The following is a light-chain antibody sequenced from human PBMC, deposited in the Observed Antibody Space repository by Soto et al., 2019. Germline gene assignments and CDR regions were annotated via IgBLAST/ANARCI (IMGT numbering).Light chain of an antibody. V-gene: IGLV2-14*03. Sequence: QSVLTQPASVYRSPGQSITISCTRTSSDIGGYNYVAWYQQHLGKAPKLIIYNVAVRPSGVSNRFSGSKSGNTASLAISGLQPEDEAHYYCSSYTGASALYVFGTGTKVTVL. CDR3: SSYTGASALYV. J-gene: IGLJ1*01. CDR2: NVA. CDR1: SSDIGGYNY.